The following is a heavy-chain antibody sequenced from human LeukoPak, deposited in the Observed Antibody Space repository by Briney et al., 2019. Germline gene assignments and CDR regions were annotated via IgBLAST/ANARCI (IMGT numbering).Heavy chain of an antibody. J-gene: IGHJ4*02. D-gene: IGHD6-13*01. CDR1: GYTFTCHY. CDR2: VSPYSGDT. Sequence: ASVKVSCKASGYTFTCHYMHWVRQAPGQGLEWMGWVSPYSGDTNYAQNFEGRVTMTRDTSISTVYMELSRLTSDDTAVYFCARVRIEAAGRGLDYWGQGTPVTVSS. CDR3: ARVRIEAAGRGLDY. V-gene: IGHV1-2*02.